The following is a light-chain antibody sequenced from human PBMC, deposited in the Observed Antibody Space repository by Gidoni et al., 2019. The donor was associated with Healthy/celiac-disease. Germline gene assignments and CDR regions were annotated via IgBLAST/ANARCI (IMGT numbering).Light chain of an antibody. V-gene: IGKV4-1*01. Sequence: DIVMTQSPDSLAVSLGESATINCKSSQSVLYSSNNKNYLAWYQQKPGQPPKLLIYWASTRESGVHDRFSGSGSGTDFTLNISSLQAEDVAVYYCQQDYSTPYTFGQGTKLEIK. CDR1: QSVLYSSNNKNY. J-gene: IGKJ2*01. CDR2: WAS. CDR3: QQDYSTPYT.